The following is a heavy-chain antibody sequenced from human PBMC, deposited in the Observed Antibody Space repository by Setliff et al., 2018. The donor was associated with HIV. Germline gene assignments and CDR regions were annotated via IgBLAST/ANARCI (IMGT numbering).Heavy chain of an antibody. CDR2: RYPRGDGT. D-gene: IGHD3-16*01. CDR1: GYTFTDRF. Sequence: ASVKVSCKASGYTFTDRFITWFRQAPGKGLEWMGRRYPRGDGTIYAERFRGRLTLSADMSTNTAYMELDNLKSEDTAMYFCAAGPFNWGQYFWGHGTLVTVSS. CDR3: AAGPFNWGQYF. V-gene: IGHV1-69-2*01. J-gene: IGHJ4*01.